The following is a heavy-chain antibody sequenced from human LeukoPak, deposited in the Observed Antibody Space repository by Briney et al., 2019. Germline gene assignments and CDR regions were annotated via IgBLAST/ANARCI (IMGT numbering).Heavy chain of an antibody. J-gene: IGHJ5*02. CDR3: ARAKRLQNPWFDP. D-gene: IGHD4-11*01. V-gene: IGHV4-61*02. Sequence: SETLSLTCTVSGGSISSGSYYWSWIRQPAGKGLEWIGRIYTSGSTNYNPSLKSRVTISVDTSKNQFSLKLSSVTAADTAVYYCARAKRLQNPWFDPWGQGTLVTVSS. CDR2: IYTSGST. CDR1: GGSISSGSYY.